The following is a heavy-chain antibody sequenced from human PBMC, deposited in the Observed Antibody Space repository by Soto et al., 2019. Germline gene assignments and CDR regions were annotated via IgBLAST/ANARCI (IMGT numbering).Heavy chain of an antibody. Sequence: QVQLVQSGAEVKKPGSSVKVSCKASGGTFSSYAISWVRQAPGQGLEWMGGIIPIFGTANYAQKFQGRVTITADESTSTAYMELGSLRSEDTAVYYCARDWGYGSGSYENWFDPWGQGTLVTVSS. D-gene: IGHD3-10*01. CDR3: ARDWGYGSGSYENWFDP. CDR2: IIPIFGTA. V-gene: IGHV1-69*01. CDR1: GGTFSSYA. J-gene: IGHJ5*02.